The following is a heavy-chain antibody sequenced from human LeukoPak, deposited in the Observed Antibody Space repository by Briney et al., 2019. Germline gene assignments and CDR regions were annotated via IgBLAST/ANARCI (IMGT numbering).Heavy chain of an antibody. CDR1: GGSISSYY. CDR2: IYASGST. CDR3: ARDSNLEYSSSRGLGR. Sequence: SETLSLTCTVSGGSISSYYWSWIRQPAGKGLEWIGRIYASGSTYYNPSLKSLVTMSVDTFKNQFSLRLTTVTAADTAVYYCARDSNLEYSSSRGLGRWGQGTLVTVSS. D-gene: IGHD6-6*01. J-gene: IGHJ4*02. V-gene: IGHV4-4*07.